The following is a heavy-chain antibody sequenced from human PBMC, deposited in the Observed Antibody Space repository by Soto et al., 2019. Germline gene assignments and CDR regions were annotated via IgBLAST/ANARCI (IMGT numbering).Heavy chain of an antibody. Sequence: ASVKVSCKASGYIFTNHYIHWVRQAPGQGLEWMGIINPSGGSTNYLQKFQGRITMTRDTSTSTVYMELSSLRSEDTAVYFCARADYYDSSGFYFDCWGQGSLVTVSS. J-gene: IGHJ4*02. CDR2: INPSGGST. D-gene: IGHD3-22*01. CDR3: ARADYYDSSGFYFDC. CDR1: GYIFTNHY. V-gene: IGHV1-46*01.